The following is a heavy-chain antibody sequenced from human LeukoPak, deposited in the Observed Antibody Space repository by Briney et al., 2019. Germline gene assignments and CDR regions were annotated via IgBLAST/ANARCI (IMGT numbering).Heavy chain of an antibody. CDR3: TRESGAFSPFGL. CDR1: GGSIMTTNW. J-gene: IGHJ1*01. V-gene: IGHV4-4*02. D-gene: IGHD1-26*01. CDR2: VHLSGAT. Sequence: SETLSLTCDVSGGSIMTTNWWSWVRQPPNKGLEWIGEVHLSGATNYNPSLESRVTMSIDTSKNHLSLELTSVTAADTAMYYCTRESGAFSPFGLWGQGTLVTVSS.